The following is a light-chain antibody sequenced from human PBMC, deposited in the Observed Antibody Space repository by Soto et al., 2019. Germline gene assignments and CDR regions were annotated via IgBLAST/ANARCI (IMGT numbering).Light chain of an antibody. CDR1: QGVSFRH. CDR2: GAA. CDR3: QQYGRSPHT. Sequence: VLTQSPGTLSLSAGERAILSCGASQGVSFRHFACYQQKGGQTPGLLILGAASRAMGVPDTFSGSGSGTDFTLTISRLDPEDFAVYYCQQYGRSPHTFGRGTKVYI. V-gene: IGKV3-20*01. J-gene: IGKJ4*01.